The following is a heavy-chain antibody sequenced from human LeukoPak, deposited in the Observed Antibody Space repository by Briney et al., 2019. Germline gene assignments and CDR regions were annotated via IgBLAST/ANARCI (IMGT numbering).Heavy chain of an antibody. CDR2: IYYSGST. V-gene: IGHV4-59*01. J-gene: IGHJ4*02. CDR1: GGSISSYY. CDR3: ATLYTVANFAY. D-gene: IGHD4-23*01. Sequence: SETLCLTCTVSGGSISSYYWSWIRQPPGKGLEWIGYIYYSGSTNYNPSLKSRVTISVDTSKNQFSLKLSSVTAADTAVYYCATLYTVANFAYWGQGTLVTVSS.